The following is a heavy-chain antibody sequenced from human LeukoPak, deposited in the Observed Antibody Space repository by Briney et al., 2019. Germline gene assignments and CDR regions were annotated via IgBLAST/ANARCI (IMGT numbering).Heavy chain of an antibody. Sequence: GESLKISCKGSGYTFTSYWIGWVRQMPGKGLEWMGIIYPDDSDTRYSPSFQGQVTISADKSISTAYLQWSGLQASDTAMYYCARDYGSGSYYYDYWGRGTLDTVSS. CDR1: GYTFTSYW. V-gene: IGHV5-51*01. J-gene: IGHJ4*02. CDR3: ARDYGSGSYYYDY. D-gene: IGHD3-10*01. CDR2: IYPDDSDT.